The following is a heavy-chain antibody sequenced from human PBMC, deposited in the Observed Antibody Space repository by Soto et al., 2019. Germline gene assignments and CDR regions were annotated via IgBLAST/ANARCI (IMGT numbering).Heavy chain of an antibody. V-gene: IGHV1-69*13. CDR2: IIPVSGTA. Sequence: GASVKVSCKASGGTLSNYAISWLRQAPGQRLEWVGDIIPVSGTAYYAKRVQGRVTMIADESTKTAHMELSSLRSEDTAVYFCARRPHRVTCFGRGPAGMDVWCQGTTVTVSS. CDR3: ARRPHRVTCFGRGPAGMDV. J-gene: IGHJ6*02. CDR1: GGTLSNYA. D-gene: IGHD3-3*01.